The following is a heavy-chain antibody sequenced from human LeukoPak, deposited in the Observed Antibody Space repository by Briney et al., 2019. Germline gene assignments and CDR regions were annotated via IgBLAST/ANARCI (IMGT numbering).Heavy chain of an antibody. V-gene: IGHV3-11*04. D-gene: IGHD1-26*01. J-gene: IGHJ4*02. CDR2: ISSSGSTI. Sequence: GESLRLSCAASGFTFSDYYMSWIRQAPGKGLEWVSYISSSGSTIYYADSVKGRFTISRDNAKNSLYLQMNSLRAEDTAVYYCARIPRGTYYHFDYWGQGTLVTVSS. CDR3: ARIPRGTYYHFDY. CDR1: GFTFSDYY.